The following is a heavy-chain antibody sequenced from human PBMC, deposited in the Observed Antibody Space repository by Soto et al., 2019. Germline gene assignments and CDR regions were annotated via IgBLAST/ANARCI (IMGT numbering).Heavy chain of an antibody. CDR2: ISGSGGST. J-gene: IGHJ4*02. CDR1: GFTFSTYA. Sequence: PGGSLRLSCAASGFTFSTYAMSWVRQAPGKGLEWVSAISGSGGSTYYADSVKGRFTISRDNSKNTLYLQMNSLRAEDTAVYYCAKDPVYGSGSSQSPPGYWGQGTLVTVSS. V-gene: IGHV3-23*01. CDR3: AKDPVYGSGSSQSPPGY. D-gene: IGHD3-10*01.